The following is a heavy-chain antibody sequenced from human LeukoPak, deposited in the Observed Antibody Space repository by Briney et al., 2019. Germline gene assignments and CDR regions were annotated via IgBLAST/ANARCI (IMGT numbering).Heavy chain of an antibody. CDR1: GFTFSSCA. V-gene: IGHV3-23*01. J-gene: IGHJ4*02. CDR3: AKDREGYFDY. CDR2: VSSNGAKT. Sequence: GGSLRLSCAASGFTFSSCAITWVRQAPGKGLEWVSAVSSNGAKTYYADSVKGRFTISRDNSKNTLYLQMNSLRAEDTAVYYCAKDREGYFDYWGQGTLVTVSS.